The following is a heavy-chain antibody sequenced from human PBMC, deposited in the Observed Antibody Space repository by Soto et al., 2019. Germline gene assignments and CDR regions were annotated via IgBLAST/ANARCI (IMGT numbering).Heavy chain of an antibody. D-gene: IGHD4-17*01. J-gene: IGHJ4*02. CDR3: ARRYGDCFDY. V-gene: IGHV4-28*01. CDR1: GYSISSSNW. CDR2: IYYSGST. Sequence: SETLSLTCAVSGYSISSSNWWGWIRQPPGKGLEWIGYIYYSGSTNYNPSLKSRVTISVDTSKNQFSLKLSSVTAADTAVYYCARRYGDCFDYWGQGTLVTVSS.